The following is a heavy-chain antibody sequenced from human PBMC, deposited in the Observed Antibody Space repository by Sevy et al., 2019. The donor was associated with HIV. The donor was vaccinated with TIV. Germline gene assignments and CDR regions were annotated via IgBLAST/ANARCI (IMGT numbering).Heavy chain of an antibody. Sequence: GGSLRLSCAASGFTFSSYSMNWVRQAPGKGLEWVSCISSSSSYIYYADSVKGRFTISRDNAKNSLYLQMNSLRAEDTAVYYCARDSYDSSGRPLAFDIWGQGTMVTVSS. J-gene: IGHJ3*02. CDR3: ARDSYDSSGRPLAFDI. CDR1: GFTFSSYS. D-gene: IGHD3-22*01. CDR2: ISSSSSYI. V-gene: IGHV3-21*01.